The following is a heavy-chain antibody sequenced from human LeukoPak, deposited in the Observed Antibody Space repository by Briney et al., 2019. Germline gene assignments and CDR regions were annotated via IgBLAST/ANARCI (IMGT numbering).Heavy chain of an antibody. CDR3: ARDIVGSSSGFDY. V-gene: IGHV3-33*01. Sequence: GRSLRLSCAASGFTFSSYGMHWVRQAPGKGLEWVAVIRYDGSNKYYADSVKGRFTISRDNSKNTLYLQMNSLRAEDTAVYYCARDIVGSSSGFDYWGQGTLVTVSS. J-gene: IGHJ4*02. CDR2: IRYDGSNK. CDR1: GFTFSSYG. D-gene: IGHD6-6*01.